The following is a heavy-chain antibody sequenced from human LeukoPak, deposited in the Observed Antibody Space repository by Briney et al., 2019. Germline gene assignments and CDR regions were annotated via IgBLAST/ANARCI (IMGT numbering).Heavy chain of an antibody. CDR1: GFTVSSNY. CDR3: AYQVGATTFDY. J-gene: IGHJ4*02. CDR2: IYSGGST. Sequence: GGSLRLSCAASGFTVSSNYMSWVRQAPGKGLEWVSVIYSGGSTYYADSVKGRFTISRDNSKNTLYLQMNSLGAEDTAVYYCAYQVGATTFDYWGQGTLVTVSS. D-gene: IGHD1-26*01. V-gene: IGHV3-53*01.